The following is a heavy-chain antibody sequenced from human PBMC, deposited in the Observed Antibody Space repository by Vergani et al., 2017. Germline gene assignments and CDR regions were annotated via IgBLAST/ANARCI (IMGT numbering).Heavy chain of an antibody. D-gene: IGHD3-9*01. CDR1: GYTFTGYY. CDR2: INPNSGGT. J-gene: IGHJ3*02. CDR3: ARGVGYDMVTGYQEALDI. Sequence: QVQLVQSGAEVKKPGASVKVSCKASGYTFTGYYMHWVRQAPGQGLEWMGWINPNSGGTNYAQKFQGWVTMTRDTSISTAYMELSRLRSDDTALYYCARGVGYDMVTGYQEALDIWGQGTMVTVSS. V-gene: IGHV1-2*04.